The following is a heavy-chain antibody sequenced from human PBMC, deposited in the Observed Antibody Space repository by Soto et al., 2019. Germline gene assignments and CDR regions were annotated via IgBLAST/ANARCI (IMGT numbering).Heavy chain of an antibody. Sequence: VGSLRLSCAASGFTFSSYGMHWVRQAPGKGLEWVAVISYDGSNKYYADSVKGRFTISRDNSKNTLYLQMNSLRAEDTAVYYCAHLVGQAYSSDFDYWGQGTLVTVSS. CDR1: GFTFSSYG. D-gene: IGHD6-25*01. J-gene: IGHJ4*02. CDR3: AHLVGQAYSSDFDY. V-gene: IGHV3-30*03. CDR2: ISYDGSNK.